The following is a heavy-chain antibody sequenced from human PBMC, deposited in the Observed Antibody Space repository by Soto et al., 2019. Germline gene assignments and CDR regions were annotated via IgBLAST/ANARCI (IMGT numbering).Heavy chain of an antibody. Sequence: QVQLVESGGGVVQPGRSLRLSCVASGFTFSSCAMHWVHQVPGKGLEWLAVVTHDGSLYPYADSVKGRFSISRDNSRTTLYLQMNSLRPEDTAVYYCVKDRSDTWSFDYWGQGTLVTVSS. D-gene: IGHD2-8*02. CDR1: GFTFSSCA. CDR2: VTHDGSLY. CDR3: VKDRSDTWSFDY. V-gene: IGHV3-30*18. J-gene: IGHJ4*02.